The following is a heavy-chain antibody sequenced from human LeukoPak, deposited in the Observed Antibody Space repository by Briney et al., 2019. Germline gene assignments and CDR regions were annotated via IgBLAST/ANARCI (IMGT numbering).Heavy chain of an antibody. CDR2: IYPGDSDT. J-gene: IGHJ3*02. Sequence: GESLKISCKGSGYRFSTYWIGWVRQMPGKGLEWMGIIYPGDSDTRYSPSFQGQVTISADKSISTAYLQWSSLKASDTAMYYCARAASEKGAFDIWGQGTMVTVSS. D-gene: IGHD6-25*01. V-gene: IGHV5-51*01. CDR3: ARAASEKGAFDI. CDR1: GYRFSTYW.